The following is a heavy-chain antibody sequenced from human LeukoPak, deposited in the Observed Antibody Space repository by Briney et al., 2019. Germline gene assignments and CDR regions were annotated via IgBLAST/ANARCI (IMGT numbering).Heavy chain of an antibody. Sequence: SVKVSCKASGGTFSSYAISWVRQAPGQGLEWVGGIIPIFGTANYAQKFQGRVTITADESTSTAYMELSSLRSEDTAVYYCARSAGTGYNWFDPWGQGTLVTVSS. CDR1: GGTFSSYA. V-gene: IGHV1-69*13. CDR2: IIPIFGTA. D-gene: IGHD6-13*01. CDR3: ARSAGTGYNWFDP. J-gene: IGHJ5*02.